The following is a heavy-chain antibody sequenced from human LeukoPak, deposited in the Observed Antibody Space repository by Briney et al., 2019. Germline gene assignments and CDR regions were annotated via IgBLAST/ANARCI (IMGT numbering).Heavy chain of an antibody. CDR1: GGSFSGYY. CDR3: ATSVYSSGWHPFFDY. CDR2: IHYIGST. J-gene: IGHJ4*02. Sequence: PSETLSLTCAVYGGSFSGYYWSWIRQPPGKGLEWIGSIHYIGSTYFNLSLKSRVTVSVDTSKNHFSLKLSSVTAADTGVYYCATSVYSSGWHPFFDYWGQGAPVIVSS. V-gene: IGHV4-34*01. D-gene: IGHD6-19*01.